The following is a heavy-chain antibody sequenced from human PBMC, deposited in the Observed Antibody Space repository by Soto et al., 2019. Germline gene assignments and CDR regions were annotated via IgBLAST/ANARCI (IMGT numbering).Heavy chain of an antibody. CDR1: GGSFSGYY. CDR3: ARTGYDILTGYLLFDY. D-gene: IGHD3-9*01. J-gene: IGHJ4*02. Sequence: SETLSLTCAVYGGSFSGYYWSWIRQPPGKGLEWIGEINHSGSTNYNPSLKSRVTISVDTSKNQFSLKLSSVTAADTAVYYCARTGYDILTGYLLFDYWGQGTLVTVSS. V-gene: IGHV4-34*01. CDR2: INHSGST.